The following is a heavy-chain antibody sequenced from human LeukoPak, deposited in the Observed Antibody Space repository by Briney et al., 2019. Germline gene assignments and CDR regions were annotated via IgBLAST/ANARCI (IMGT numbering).Heavy chain of an antibody. D-gene: IGHD2-2*01. CDR1: GGSISSYY. J-gene: IGHJ4*02. CDR3: ARLPAAAIPIRKYYFDY. V-gene: IGHV4-4*07. Sequence: SETLSLTCTVSGGSISSYYWSWIRQPAGKGLEWIGRIYTSGSTNYNPSLKSRVTISVDTSKNQFSLKLSSVTAADTAVYYCARLPAAAIPIRKYYFDYWGQGTLVTVSS. CDR2: IYTSGST.